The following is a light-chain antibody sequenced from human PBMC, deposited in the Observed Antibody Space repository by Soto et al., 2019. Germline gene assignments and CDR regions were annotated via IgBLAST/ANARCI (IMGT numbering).Light chain of an antibody. J-gene: IGKJ4*01. Sequence: EIVMTQSPATLSVSPGDRATLYCRASQSVSSILAWYHQKPGQAPRLLIYGASTRATDIPARFSGSGSGTEFTLTISSLQSEDFAVYYCQQYKKWPLTFGGGTKVEIK. CDR1: QSVSSI. CDR3: QQYKKWPLT. CDR2: GAS. V-gene: IGKV3-15*01.